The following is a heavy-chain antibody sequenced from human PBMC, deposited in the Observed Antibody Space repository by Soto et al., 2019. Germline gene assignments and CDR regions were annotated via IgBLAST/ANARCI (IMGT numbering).Heavy chain of an antibody. CDR2: INHSGST. CDR3: ARGAAPGVDL. CDR1: GGSFSGYY. V-gene: IGHV4-34*01. Sequence: QVQLQQWGAGLLKPSETLSLTCAVYGGSFSGYYWSWIRQPPGKGLEWIGEINHSGSTNYNPSLNSRVTISVDTSKNQFSLKLSSVTAADTAVYYCARGAAPGVDLWGRGTLVTVSS. D-gene: IGHD2-15*01. J-gene: IGHJ2*01.